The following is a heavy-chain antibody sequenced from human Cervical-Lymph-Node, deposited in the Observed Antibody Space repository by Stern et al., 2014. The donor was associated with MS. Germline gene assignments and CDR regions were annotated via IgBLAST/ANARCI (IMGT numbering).Heavy chain of an antibody. D-gene: IGHD2-21*01. CDR3: SREPRLTDY. CDR2: ISGSGSSV. V-gene: IGHV3-11*01. CDR1: GFTFSDHY. J-gene: IGHJ4*02. Sequence: VQLVESGGALVKPGGSLRLSCVASGFTFSDHYMSWIRQAPGQGLEWVSYISGSGSSVNYADSVKGRFTISRDNAKDSLYLQMNSLRAEDTAVYYCSREPRLTDYWGQGTLVSVSS.